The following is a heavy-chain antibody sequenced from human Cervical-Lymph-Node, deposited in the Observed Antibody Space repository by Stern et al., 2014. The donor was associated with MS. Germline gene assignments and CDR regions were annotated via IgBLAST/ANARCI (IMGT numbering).Heavy chain of an antibody. J-gene: IGHJ4*02. D-gene: IGHD1-14*01. CDR3: TRGFAGGNRFDY. Sequence: QVQLQESGPGLVKPSQTLSLTCTVSGGSISSGGYYWSWIRQHPGKGLEXIGYIYYSGSTYYNPSLKSRLTISIDTSKNQFSLRLHSVTAADTAVYYCTRGFAGGNRFDYWGQGSLVTVSS. CDR2: IYYSGST. CDR1: GGSISSGGYY. V-gene: IGHV4-31*03.